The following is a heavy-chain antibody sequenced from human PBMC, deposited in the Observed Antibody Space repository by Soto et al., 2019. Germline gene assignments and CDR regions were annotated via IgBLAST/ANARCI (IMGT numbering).Heavy chain of an antibody. Sequence: EVQLLESGGGLVQPGGSLRFSCAASGFTFSSYAMSWVRQAPGKGLEWVSAITGSGGSTYYADSVKGRFTISRDNSKNTLDLQMNSLRAEDTAVYYCAKVGVPLPPSWFDPWGQGTLVTVTS. J-gene: IGHJ5*02. CDR2: ITGSGGST. V-gene: IGHV3-23*01. D-gene: IGHD2-15*01. CDR1: GFTFSSYA. CDR3: AKVGVPLPPSWFDP.